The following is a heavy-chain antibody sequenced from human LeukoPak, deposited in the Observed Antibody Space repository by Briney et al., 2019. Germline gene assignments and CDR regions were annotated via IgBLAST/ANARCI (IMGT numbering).Heavy chain of an antibody. CDR3: ARGRRGTMVRGVIVY. J-gene: IGHJ4*02. V-gene: IGHV3-30*03. CDR2: ISYDGSNK. CDR1: GFTFSSYG. D-gene: IGHD3-10*01. Sequence: PGKSLRLSCAASGFTFSSYGMHWVRQAPGKGLEWVAVISYDGSNKYYADSVKGRFTISRDNSKNTLYLQMNSLRAEDTAVYYCARGRRGTMVRGVIVYWGQGTLVTVSS.